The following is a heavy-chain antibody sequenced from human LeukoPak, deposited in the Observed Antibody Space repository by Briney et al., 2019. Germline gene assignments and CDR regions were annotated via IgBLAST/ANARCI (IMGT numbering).Heavy chain of an antibody. J-gene: IGHJ3*02. V-gene: IGHV3-53*05. Sequence: PGGSLRLSCAASGFTVSSNYMSWVRQAPGKGLEWVSVIYSGGSTYYADSVKGRFTISRDNSKNTLYLQMNSLRAEDTAVYYCAKVGWTKTPHSHDAFDIWGQGTMVTVSS. CDR3: AKVGWTKTPHSHDAFDI. CDR2: IYSGGST. CDR1: GFTVSSNY. D-gene: IGHD3/OR15-3a*01.